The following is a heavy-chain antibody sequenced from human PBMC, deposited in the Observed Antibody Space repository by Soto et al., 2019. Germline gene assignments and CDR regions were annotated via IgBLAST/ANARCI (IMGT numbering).Heavy chain of an antibody. D-gene: IGHD2-2*01. V-gene: IGHV3-23*01. CDR1: GFTFSSFA. CDR3: AKDRGSTSCYAFDY. Sequence: EVQLLESGGGLVQPGGSLRLSCAASGFTFSSFAMSWVRQAPGKGLEWVSGINSRAGTTYYADSVKGRFTISRDNSKNTLYLQMNSLTAEDTAVYYCAKDRGSTSCYAFDYWGRGTLVTVSS. CDR2: INSRAGTT. J-gene: IGHJ4*02.